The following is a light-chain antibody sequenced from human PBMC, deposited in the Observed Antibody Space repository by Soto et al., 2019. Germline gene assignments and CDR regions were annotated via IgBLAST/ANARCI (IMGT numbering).Light chain of an antibody. J-gene: IGKJ2*01. CDR3: QQSYSTLF. V-gene: IGKV1-39*01. CDR2: AAS. CDR1: QSISSY. Sequence: DIQMTQSPSSLSASVGDRVTITCRASQSISSYLNWYQQKPGKAPKLLFYAASSLQSGVPSRFSGSGSGTDFTLTISSLQPEDFATYYCQQSYSTLFFGQGTKLEIK.